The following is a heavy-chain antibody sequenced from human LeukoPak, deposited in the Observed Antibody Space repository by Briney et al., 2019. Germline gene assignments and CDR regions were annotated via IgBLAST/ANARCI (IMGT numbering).Heavy chain of an antibody. CDR3: AKNTRDYYYYGMDV. CDR2: ISYDGSNK. V-gene: IGHV3-30*18. J-gene: IGHJ6*02. Sequence: GGSLRLSCAASGFTFSSYGMRWVRQAPGKGLEWVAVISYDGSNKYYADSVKGRFTISRDNSKNTLYLQMNSLRAEDTAVYYCAKNTRDYYYYGMDVWGQGTTVTVSS. CDR1: GFTFSSYG. D-gene: IGHD2-2*02.